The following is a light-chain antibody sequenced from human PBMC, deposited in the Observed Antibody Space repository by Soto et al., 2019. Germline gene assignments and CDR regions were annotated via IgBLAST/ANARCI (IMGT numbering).Light chain of an antibody. V-gene: IGLV4-69*01. Sequence: QLVLTQSPSASASLGASVKLTCTLSRWHSTYTIAWHQQQPDKGPRYLMKLKSDGSHSKGDGIPDRFSGSSSGAERYLTISSLQSEDEADYYCQTWGTGIRVFGGGTKLTVL. CDR1: RWHSTYT. CDR3: QTWGTGIRV. CDR2: LKSDGSH. J-gene: IGLJ3*02.